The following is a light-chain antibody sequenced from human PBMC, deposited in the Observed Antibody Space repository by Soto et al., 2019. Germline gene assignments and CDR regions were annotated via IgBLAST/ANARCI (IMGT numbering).Light chain of an antibody. V-gene: IGKV1-5*01. Sequence: DIQMTQSPSTLSGSVGDRVTITCRASQTISSWLAWYQQKPGKVPKLLIYAASTLQSGVPSRFSGSGSGTEFTLTISSLQPDDFATYYCHSSTFGQGTKVDIK. CDR1: QTISSW. CDR2: AAS. J-gene: IGKJ1*01. CDR3: HSST.